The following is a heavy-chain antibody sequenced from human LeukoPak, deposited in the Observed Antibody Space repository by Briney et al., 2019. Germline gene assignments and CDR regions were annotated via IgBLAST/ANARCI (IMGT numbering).Heavy chain of an antibody. CDR2: ISRSGDAT. CDR3: ARGSLGSWFFFDY. J-gene: IGHJ4*02. CDR1: GFTFSSFS. V-gene: IGHV3-23*01. Sequence: GGSLRLSCAASGFTFSSFSMAWVRQAPGKGPEWVSTISRSGDATYYADSVKGRFIISRDNSWNTLYLQMSSLRVDDTALYYCARGSLGSWFFFDYWGQGTLVTASS. D-gene: IGHD6-13*01.